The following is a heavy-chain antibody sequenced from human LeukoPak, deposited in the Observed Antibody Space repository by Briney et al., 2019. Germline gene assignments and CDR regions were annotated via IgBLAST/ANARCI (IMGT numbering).Heavy chain of an antibody. CDR2: IYYTGNA. CDR1: GGSISGYH. CDR3: ARKTYCSGGRCYGENWFDP. V-gene: IGHV4-59*08. D-gene: IGHD2-15*01. J-gene: IGHJ5*02. Sequence: SETLSLTCTVTGGSISGYHWNWIRQSPGKGLEWIANIYYTGNADYNPSLKSRVTISVDTSKNQISLILSSVTVTDTAVYYCARKTYCSGGRCYGENWFDPWGQGTLVTVSS.